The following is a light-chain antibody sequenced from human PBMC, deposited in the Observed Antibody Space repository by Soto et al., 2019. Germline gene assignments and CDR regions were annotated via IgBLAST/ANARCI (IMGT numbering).Light chain of an antibody. CDR3: NSYTASSTRV. CDR2: EVT. Sequence: QSALTQPASVSGSPGQSITISCTGTSSDVGRYNYVSWYQQHPGKAPKLIIYEVTNRPSGVSTRFSGSKSGNTASLTISGLQAEDEADYYCNSYTASSTRVFGGGTKLTVL. V-gene: IGLV2-14*03. CDR1: SSDVGRYNY. J-gene: IGLJ3*02.